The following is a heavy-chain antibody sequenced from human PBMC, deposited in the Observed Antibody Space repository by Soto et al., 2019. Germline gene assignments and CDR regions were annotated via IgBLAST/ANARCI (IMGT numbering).Heavy chain of an antibody. D-gene: IGHD2-15*01. CDR3: ARDGGLSYCSGGSCYSSGRYFDL. Sequence: QVQLQESGPGLVKPSQTLSLTCTVSGGSISSGGYYWSWIRQHPGKGLEWIGYIYYSGSTYYNPSLKSRVTISVDTSKNQYALKLSSVTAADTAVYYCARDGGLSYCSGGSCYSSGRYFDLWGRGTLVTVSS. J-gene: IGHJ2*01. CDR2: IYYSGST. V-gene: IGHV4-31*03. CDR1: GGSISSGGYY.